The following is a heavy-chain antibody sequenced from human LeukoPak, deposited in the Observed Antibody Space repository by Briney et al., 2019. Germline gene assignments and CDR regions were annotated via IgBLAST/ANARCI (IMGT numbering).Heavy chain of an antibody. CDR2: IYYSGST. D-gene: IGHD3-22*01. Sequence: SETLSLTCTVSGGSISSYYWSWIRQPPGKGLEWIGYIYYSGSTNYNPSLKSRVTISVDTSKNQFSLKLSSVTAADTAVYYCARHSAYYYDSNWFDPWGQGTLVTVSS. V-gene: IGHV4-59*08. CDR3: ARHSAYYYDSNWFDP. CDR1: GGSISSYY. J-gene: IGHJ5*02.